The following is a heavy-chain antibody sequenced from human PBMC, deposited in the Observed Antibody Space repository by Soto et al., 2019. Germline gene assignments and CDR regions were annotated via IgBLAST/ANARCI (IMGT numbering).Heavy chain of an antibody. J-gene: IGHJ4*02. Sequence: GGSLRLSCAASGFTFSSYSTHWVRQAPGKGLLWVSRINSDRSDTSCADSVKGRFTISRDNAKNTLYLQMNSLRAEDTAVYYCARDGHDSVDLDYWGQGTLVTVSS. D-gene: IGHD3-3*01. V-gene: IGHV3-74*01. CDR2: INSDRSDT. CDR1: GFTFSSYS. CDR3: ARDGHDSVDLDY.